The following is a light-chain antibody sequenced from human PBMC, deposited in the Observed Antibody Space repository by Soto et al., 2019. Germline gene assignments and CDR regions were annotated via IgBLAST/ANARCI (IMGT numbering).Light chain of an antibody. J-gene: IGKJ1*01. CDR2: DAS. CDR3: QQYGSSPKT. V-gene: IGKV3D-20*01. Sequence: EIVLTQSPGTLSLSPGERATLSCGASQSVSSSYLAWYQQKPGLAPRLLIYDASSRATGIPDRFSGSGSGTDFTLTISRLEPEDSAVYYCQQYGSSPKTFGQGTKVEIK. CDR1: QSVSSSY.